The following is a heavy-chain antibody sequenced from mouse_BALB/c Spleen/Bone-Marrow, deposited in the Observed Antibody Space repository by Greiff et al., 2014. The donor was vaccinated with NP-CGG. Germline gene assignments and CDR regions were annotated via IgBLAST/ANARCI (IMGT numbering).Heavy chain of an antibody. J-gene: IGHJ3*01. D-gene: IGHD2-2*01. V-gene: IGHV5-9-3*01. CDR3: ARRGGYDAGAWFAY. CDR1: GFTFSSYA. CDR2: ISSGGNYT. Sequence: DVKLVESGGGLVKPGGSLKLSCAASGFTFSSYAMSWVRQTPEKRLEWVATISSGGNYTYYPDSVKGRFSISRDNAKNTLYLQMSSLRSEDTAVYYCARRGGYDAGAWFAYWGQGTLVTVSA.